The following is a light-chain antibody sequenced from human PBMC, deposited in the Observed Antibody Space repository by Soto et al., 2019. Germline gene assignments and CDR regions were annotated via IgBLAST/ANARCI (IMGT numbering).Light chain of an antibody. CDR3: QTWGTGTVV. V-gene: IGLV4-69*01. J-gene: IGLJ2*01. CDR1: SGHSSYP. Sequence: QSVLTQSPSASASLGASVKLTCTLSSGHSSYPIAWHQQQPEKGPRYLMKLNGDGSHNKGDGIPDRFSGSSSGAERYLTISSLQSEDEADYYCQTWGTGTVVFGGGTQLTVL. CDR2: LNGDGSH.